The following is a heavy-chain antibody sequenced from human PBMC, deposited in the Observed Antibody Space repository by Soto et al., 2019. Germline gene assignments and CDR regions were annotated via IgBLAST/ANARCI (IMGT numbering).Heavy chain of an antibody. CDR1: GGTFSTYA. CDR2: IIPIFNTA. J-gene: IGHJ6*02. CDR3: ARDGGYDPSYYYYGMDV. Sequence: QVQLVQSGAEVKKPGSSVKVSCKASGGTFSTYAISWVRQAPGQGLEWMGGIIPIFNTANYPQKCQGRVTITADASTSTAYMEVSILRSDDTAVYYCARDGGYDPSYYYYGMDVWGQGTTVIVSS. V-gene: IGHV1-69*01. D-gene: IGHD5-12*01.